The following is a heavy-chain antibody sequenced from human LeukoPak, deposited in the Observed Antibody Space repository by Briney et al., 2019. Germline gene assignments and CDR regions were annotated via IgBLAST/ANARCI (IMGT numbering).Heavy chain of an antibody. CDR2: IYPGDSDT. J-gene: IGHJ4*02. CDR3: ARQDPYSDTYSPVFDY. V-gene: IGHV5-51*01. CDR1: GYSFTGYW. D-gene: IGHD1-26*01. Sequence: GESLKISCKVSGYSFTGYWIGWVRQMPGKGLGWMGIIYPGDSDTRYSPSFQGQVTISVDKSISTAYLQWSSLKASDTAMYYCARQDPYSDTYSPVFDYWGQGTLVTVSS.